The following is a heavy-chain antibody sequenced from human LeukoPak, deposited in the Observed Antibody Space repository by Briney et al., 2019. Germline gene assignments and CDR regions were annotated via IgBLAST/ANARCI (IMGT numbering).Heavy chain of an antibody. CDR1: GGSFSGYY. D-gene: IGHD6-13*01. CDR3: ARRSSSWYSYYFDY. Sequence: SETLSLTCAVCGGSFSGYYWSWIRQPPGKGLEWVGEINHSGSTNYNPSLKSRVTISVDTSKNQFSLKLSSVTAADTAVYYCARRSSSWYSYYFDYWGQGTLVTVSS. J-gene: IGHJ4*02. V-gene: IGHV4-34*01. CDR2: INHSGST.